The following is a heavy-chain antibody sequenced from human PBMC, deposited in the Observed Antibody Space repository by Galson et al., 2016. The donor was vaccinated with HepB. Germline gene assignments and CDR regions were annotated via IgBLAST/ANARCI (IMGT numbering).Heavy chain of an antibody. J-gene: IGHJ4*02. V-gene: IGHV1-18*01. Sequence: SVKVSCKASGYTFTSYGISWVRQAPGQGLEWMGWINGYNGYTNYAQKLQGRITMTTDTSTTKAYMELRNLSSDDTAVYYCARVRRSGGSSFDYWGQGTLGTVSS. CDR1: GYTFTSYG. CDR2: INGYNGYT. D-gene: IGHD2-15*01. CDR3: ARVRRSGGSSFDY.